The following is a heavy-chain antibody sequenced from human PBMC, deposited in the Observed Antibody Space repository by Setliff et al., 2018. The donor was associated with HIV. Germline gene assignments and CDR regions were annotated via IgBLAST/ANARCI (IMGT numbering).Heavy chain of an antibody. V-gene: IGHV4-30-4*01. D-gene: IGHD6-25*01. J-gene: IGHJ4*02. Sequence: PSETLSLTCTVSGGSISSDDHYWSWIRQPPGKGLEWIGYIYHTGATYYKSSLESRLTISVDTSKNQFSLKLNSVTAADTAVYFCARMSISASVYFDYWGQGFQVTVSS. CDR2: IYHTGAT. CDR1: GGSISSDDHY. CDR3: ARMSISASVYFDY.